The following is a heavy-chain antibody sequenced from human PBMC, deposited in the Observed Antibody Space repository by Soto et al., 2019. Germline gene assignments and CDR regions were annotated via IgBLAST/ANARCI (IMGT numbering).Heavy chain of an antibody. D-gene: IGHD4-17*01. V-gene: IGHV4-31*03. CDR1: GGSISSGGYY. J-gene: IGHJ4*02. Sequence: QVQLQESGPGLVKPSQTLSLTCTVSGGSISSGGYYWSWIRQHPGKGLEWIGYIYYSGSTYYNPSLKSRVTISVDTSKNQFSLKLSSVTAADTAVYYCARESHGDYVLGGYPTYYFDYWGQGTLVTVSS. CDR3: ARESHGDYVLGGYPTYYFDY. CDR2: IYYSGST.